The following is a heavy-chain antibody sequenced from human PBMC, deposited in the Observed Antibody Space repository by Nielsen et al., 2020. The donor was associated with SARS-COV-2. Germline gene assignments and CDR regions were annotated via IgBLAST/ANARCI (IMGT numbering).Heavy chain of an antibody. Sequence: SQTLSLPCSIPGDSVPSSSAAWNWIRPSPSRGLEWLGRTYYRSKWYNDYAVSVKSRITINPDTSKNQFSLHLNSVTPEDTAVYYCARARGAYGDYYYYYYTDVWGKGTTVTVSS. CDR1: GDSVPSSSAA. CDR3: ARARGAYGDYYYYYYTDV. V-gene: IGHV6-1*01. D-gene: IGHD4-17*01. CDR2: TYYRSKWYN. J-gene: IGHJ6*03.